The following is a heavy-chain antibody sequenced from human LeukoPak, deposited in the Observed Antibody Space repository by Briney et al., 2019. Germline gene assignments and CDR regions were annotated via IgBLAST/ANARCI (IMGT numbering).Heavy chain of an antibody. Sequence: GGSLRLSCVASGFTFSRYAVNWVRQAPGKGLEWVSGISGRDGGTIYADSAKGRVTIPRDNSKNTLYLQTTSLRAEDTGIYYCAKRGTACTSTRCNIDYWGQGTLVTAS. D-gene: IGHD2-2*01. V-gene: IGHV3-23*01. CDR1: GFTFSRYA. J-gene: IGHJ4*02. CDR2: ISGRDGGT. CDR3: AKRGTACTSTRCNIDY.